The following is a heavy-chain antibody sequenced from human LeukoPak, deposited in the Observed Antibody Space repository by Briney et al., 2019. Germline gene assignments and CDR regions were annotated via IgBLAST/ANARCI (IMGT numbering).Heavy chain of an antibody. J-gene: IGHJ4*02. D-gene: IGHD5-12*01. CDR3: ARDIVAKPDY. CDR1: GFTFSNYA. CDR2: ISGSGGNT. V-gene: IGHV3-23*01. Sequence: GGSLRLSCAASGFTFSNYAMSWVRQAPGKGLEWVSLISGSGGNTYYADSVKGRFTISRDKSKNTLFLQMNSLRAEDTALYYCARDIVAKPDYWGQGTLVTVSS.